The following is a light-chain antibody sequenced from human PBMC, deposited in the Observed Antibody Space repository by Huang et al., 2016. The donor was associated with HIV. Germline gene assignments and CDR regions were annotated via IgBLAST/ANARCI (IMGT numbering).Light chain of an antibody. CDR1: QSLSSYD. Sequence: DIVFTQSPGTLSLSPGERATLTCRASQSLSSYDVAWYQQKAGQTPRFLLHATSTRANGIPDRFSGSGSGAGFTLTISRREPDDAAVYFCHHYGSPPWTFGQGTRVEIK. V-gene: IGKV3-20*01. J-gene: IGKJ1*01. CDR3: HHYGSPPWT. CDR2: ATS.